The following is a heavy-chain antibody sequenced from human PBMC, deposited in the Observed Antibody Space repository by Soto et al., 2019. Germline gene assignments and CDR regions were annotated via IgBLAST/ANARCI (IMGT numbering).Heavy chain of an antibody. V-gene: IGHV2-5*02. J-gene: IGHJ6*02. D-gene: IGHD3-16*01. Sequence: QITLKESGPTLVKPTQTLTLTCTLSGFSISTSGVGVGWIRQPPGKALEWLALIYWDDDKRYSPSLKSRLTITKXXSXNXXVLTMTNMDPVDTATYYCAHRLASYGTSHYYGMDVWGQGTTVIVSS. CDR3: AHRLASYGTSHYYGMDV. CDR2: IYWDDDK. CDR1: GFSISTSGVG.